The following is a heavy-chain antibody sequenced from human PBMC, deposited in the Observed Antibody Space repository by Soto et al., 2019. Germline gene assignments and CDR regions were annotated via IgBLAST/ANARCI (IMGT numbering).Heavy chain of an antibody. CDR2: IDGGGRTT. D-gene: IGHD3-10*01. J-gene: IGHJ4*02. V-gene: IGHV3-74*01. CDR3: ARWFTYGNFDYFDY. CDR1: GLTFSSDC. Sequence: GGPMRLSCAASGLTFSSDCGHCFLQAQGKGLVWVSRIDGGGRTTTYADSVKGRFTISRDNAKNTLYLQMNGLRAEDTALYYCARWFTYGNFDYFDYWGQGTQVTVSS.